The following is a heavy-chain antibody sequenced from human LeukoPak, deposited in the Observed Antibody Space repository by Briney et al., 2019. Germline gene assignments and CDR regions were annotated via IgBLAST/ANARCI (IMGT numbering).Heavy chain of an antibody. Sequence: SETLSLTCAVYGGSFSGYYWSWIRQPPGKGLEWIGEINHSGSTNYNPSLKSRVTISVDTSKNQFSLKLSSVTAADTAVYYCASLERRDGYNEIDYWGQGTLVTVSS. V-gene: IGHV4-34*01. CDR3: ASLERRDGYNEIDY. J-gene: IGHJ4*02. CDR1: GGSFSGYY. D-gene: IGHD5-24*01. CDR2: INHSGST.